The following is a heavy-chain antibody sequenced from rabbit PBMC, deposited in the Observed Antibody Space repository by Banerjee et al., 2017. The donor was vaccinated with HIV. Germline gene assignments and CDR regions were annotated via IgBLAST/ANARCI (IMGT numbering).Heavy chain of an antibody. D-gene: IGHD4-1*01. CDR2: ISTGSSGRI. J-gene: IGHJ4*01. CDR3: ARDLAGVIGWNFDL. CDR1: GFSFSSSYW. Sequence: QQQLEESGGGLVKPGGSLTLTCTTSGFSFSSSYWIWWVRQAPGKGLEWIAYISTGSSGRIAYANWAKGRFTISKTSSTTVTLQMTSLTAADTATYFCARDLAGVIGWNFDLWGPGTLVTVS. V-gene: IGHV1S45*01.